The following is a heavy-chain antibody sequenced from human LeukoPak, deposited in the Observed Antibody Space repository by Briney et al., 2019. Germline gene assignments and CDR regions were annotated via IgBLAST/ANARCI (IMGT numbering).Heavy chain of an antibody. CDR2: INSDGSST. D-gene: IGHD3-10*01. CDR1: GFTFSSYW. J-gene: IGHJ6*02. CDR3: ARDPRGSGSYSPWDYYYYGMDV. Sequence: PGGSLRLSCAASGFTFSSYWMHWVRQAPGKGLVWVSRINSDGSSTSYADSVKGRFTISRDNAKNTLCLQMNSLRAEDTAVYYCARDPRGSGSYSPWDYYYYGMDVWGQGTTVTVSS. V-gene: IGHV3-74*01.